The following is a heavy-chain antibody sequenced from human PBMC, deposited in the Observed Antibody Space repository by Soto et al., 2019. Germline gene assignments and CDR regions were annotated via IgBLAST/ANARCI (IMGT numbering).Heavy chain of an antibody. D-gene: IGHD2-21*02. CDR1: GGSISSGGYY. CDR3: ARVWGCDCRDDMDV. V-gene: IGHV4-31*03. J-gene: IGHJ6*02. CDR2: IYYSGST. Sequence: QVQLQESGPGLVKPSQTLSLTCTVSGGSISSGGYYWSWIRQHPGKGLEWIGYIYYSGSTYYNPSLKSRVTMTVDTATNQFSLKLSSVTAADTAVYYSARVWGCDCRDDMDVWGQGTTFTVSS.